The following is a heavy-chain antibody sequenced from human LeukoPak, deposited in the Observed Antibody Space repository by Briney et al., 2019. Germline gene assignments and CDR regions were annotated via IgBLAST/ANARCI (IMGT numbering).Heavy chain of an antibody. CDR2: IYSGGTT. Sequence: GGSLRLSCAASGFTVSSNYMSWVRQAPGKGLEWVSVIYSGGTTYYAESVKGRFTISRDNSKNTLYLQMNSLRVEDTAVYYCARGGRIHVSFDDWGQGTLVTVSS. V-gene: IGHV3-66*01. J-gene: IGHJ4*02. D-gene: IGHD3-16*01. CDR3: ARGGRIHVSFDD. CDR1: GFTVSSNY.